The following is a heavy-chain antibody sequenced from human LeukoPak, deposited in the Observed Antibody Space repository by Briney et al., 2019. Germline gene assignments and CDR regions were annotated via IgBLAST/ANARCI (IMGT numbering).Heavy chain of an antibody. D-gene: IGHD6-13*01. Sequence: GGSLRLSCAASGFTFSSYSMNWVRQAPGKGLEWVSSISSSSSYIYYADSVKGRFTISRDNAKNSLYLQMNSLRAEDTAVYYCARAKEQQPQLQQLEFEDAFDIWGQGTMVTVSS. CDR3: ARAKEQQPQLQQLEFEDAFDI. CDR2: ISSSSSYI. CDR1: GFTFSSYS. V-gene: IGHV3-21*01. J-gene: IGHJ3*02.